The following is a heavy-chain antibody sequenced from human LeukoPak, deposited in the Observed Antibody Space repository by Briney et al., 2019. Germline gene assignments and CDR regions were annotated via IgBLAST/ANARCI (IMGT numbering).Heavy chain of an antibody. CDR1: SGSLTGYY. Sequence: SETLSLTCTVSSGSLTGYYWSWIRQPPGKGLEWIAYVYATGTTNYNPSLKTRATISMDTSKNQLSLTLTSVTAADTAVYYCARVGSGGAWFDFWGQGTLVSVSS. J-gene: IGHJ4*02. V-gene: IGHV4-59*01. CDR2: VYATGTT. D-gene: IGHD6-19*01. CDR3: ARVGSGGAWFDF.